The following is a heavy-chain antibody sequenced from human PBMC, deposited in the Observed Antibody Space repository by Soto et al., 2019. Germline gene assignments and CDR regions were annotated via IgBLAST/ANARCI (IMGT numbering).Heavy chain of an antibody. D-gene: IGHD2-15*01. CDR1: GDTFTGYY. CDR3: ARDLSGCSGGSCYSARFDY. Sequence: ASVKVSCKASGDTFTGYYMHWVRQAPGQGLEWMGWINPNSGGTNYAQKFQGWVTMTRDTSASTAYMELSSLRSEDTAVYYCARDLSGCSGGSCYSARFDYWGQGTLVTVSS. J-gene: IGHJ4*02. V-gene: IGHV1-2*04. CDR2: INPNSGGT.